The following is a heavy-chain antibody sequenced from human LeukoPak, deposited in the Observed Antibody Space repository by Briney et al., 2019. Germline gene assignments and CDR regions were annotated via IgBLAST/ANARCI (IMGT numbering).Heavy chain of an antibody. V-gene: IGHV4-31*03. CDR3: ARGGKQLAPLNWFDP. J-gene: IGHJ5*02. CDR1: GGSISSGGYY. CDR2: IYYSGST. Sequence: SQTLSLTCTVSGGSISSGGYYWRSIRQHPGRGLEWIVYIYYSGSTYYNPSLKSRVTISVDTSKNQFSLKLSSVTAADTAVYYCARGGKQLAPLNWFDPWGQGTLVTVSS. D-gene: IGHD6-13*01.